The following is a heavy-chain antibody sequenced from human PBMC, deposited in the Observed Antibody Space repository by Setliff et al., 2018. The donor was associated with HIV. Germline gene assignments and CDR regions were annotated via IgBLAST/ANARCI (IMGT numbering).Heavy chain of an antibody. Sequence: KPSETLSLTCTVSGGSVGSGSYYWSWIRQPPGKGLEYIGYIYYTWSTTYNPSLKSRVSMSIDTSKNQFSLRLTSVTAADTAVYYCARDPPGHGDSNDYWGQGTLVTVS. D-gene: IGHD4-17*01. CDR1: GGSVGSGSYY. V-gene: IGHV4-61*01. J-gene: IGHJ4*02. CDR3: ARDPPGHGDSNDY. CDR2: IYYTWST.